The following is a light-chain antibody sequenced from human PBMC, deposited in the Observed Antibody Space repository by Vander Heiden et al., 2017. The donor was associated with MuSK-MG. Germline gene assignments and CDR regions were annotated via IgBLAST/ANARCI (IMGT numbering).Light chain of an antibody. CDR1: QNIAIF. CDR3: HQSYTDPWT. J-gene: IGKJ1*01. CDR2: GAS. V-gene: IGKV1-39*01. Sequence: DIQMTQSPSSLSASVGDRVTITCRASQNIAIFLNWYHQKPGKAPELLIYGASSLQSGVPSRFSGSGSGTDFTLTISSLHPEDFGSYHCHQSYTDPWTFGQGTKV.